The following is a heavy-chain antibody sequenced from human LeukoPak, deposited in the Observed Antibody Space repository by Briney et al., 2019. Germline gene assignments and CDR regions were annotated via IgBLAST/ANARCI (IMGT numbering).Heavy chain of an antibody. Sequence: SETLSLTCTVSGGSISSYYWSWIRQAPGKGLEWIGYIYYSGSANYNPSLKSRVTISVDTSKNQFSLKLSSVTAADTAVCYCASHRSCSGGSCSYWFFDLWGRGTLVTVSS. D-gene: IGHD2-15*01. CDR1: GGSISSYY. CDR3: ASHRSCSGGSCSYWFFDL. V-gene: IGHV4-59*01. CDR2: IYYSGSA. J-gene: IGHJ2*01.